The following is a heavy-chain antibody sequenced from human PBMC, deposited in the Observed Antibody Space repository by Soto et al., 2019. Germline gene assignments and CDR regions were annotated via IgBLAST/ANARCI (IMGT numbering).Heavy chain of an antibody. CDR2: IIPIFGTA. V-gene: IGHV1-69*01. CDR1: GGSFNRHT. CDR3: ARGWGYDSTDYYYAY. D-gene: IGHD3-22*01. J-gene: IGHJ4*02. Sequence: QVQLVQSGAEVRKPGSSVRVSCKASGGSFNRHTISWVRQAPGQGLAWMGGIIPIFGTANHAQKFQGRVTIIADESTSTVYMELSSLRSDDTGIYYCARGWGYDSTDYYYAYWGQGTLVIVSS.